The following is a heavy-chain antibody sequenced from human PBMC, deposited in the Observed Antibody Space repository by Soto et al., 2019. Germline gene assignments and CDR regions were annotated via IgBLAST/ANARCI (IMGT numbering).Heavy chain of an antibody. CDR2: IYHSGST. J-gene: IGHJ5*02. CDR1: GYSISSGYY. CDR3: ARDFSGRITIFGVAPGPWFDP. V-gene: IGHV4-38-2*02. D-gene: IGHD3-3*01. Sequence: SETLSLTCAVSGYSISSGYYCGWIRQPPGEGGEWSGSIYHSGSTYYNPSLKSRVTISVDTSNNQFSLKLSSVTAADTAVYYCARDFSGRITIFGVAPGPWFDPWGQGTLVTVSS.